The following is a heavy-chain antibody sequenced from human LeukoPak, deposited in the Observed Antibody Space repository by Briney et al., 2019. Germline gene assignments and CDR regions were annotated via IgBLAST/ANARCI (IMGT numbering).Heavy chain of an antibody. CDR3: AKDLRDYSIGLDY. V-gene: IGHV3-23*01. CDR1: GFTVSSNY. Sequence: GGSLRLSCAASGFTVSSNYMSWVRQAPGKGLEWVSAISGSGGSTYYADSVKGRFTISRDNSKNTLYLQMNSLRAEDTAVYYCAKDLRDYSIGLDYWGQGTLVTVSS. CDR2: ISGSGGST. D-gene: IGHD4-4*01. J-gene: IGHJ4*02.